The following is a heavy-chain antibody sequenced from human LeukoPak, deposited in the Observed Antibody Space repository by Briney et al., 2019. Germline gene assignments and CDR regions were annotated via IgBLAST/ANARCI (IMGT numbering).Heavy chain of an antibody. V-gene: IGHV3-66*01. Sequence: GSLRLSGAASGSAVSNNYTSWVRQAPGKGLERDSIIYRGGSTYYADSVKDRFTISRDNSKNTVYLQMNSLRAEDTAVYCCVGDNGGSGWVYWGQGTLVTVSS. D-gene: IGHD6-19*01. CDR3: VGDNGGSGWVY. CDR2: IYRGGST. CDR1: GSAVSNNY. J-gene: IGHJ4*02.